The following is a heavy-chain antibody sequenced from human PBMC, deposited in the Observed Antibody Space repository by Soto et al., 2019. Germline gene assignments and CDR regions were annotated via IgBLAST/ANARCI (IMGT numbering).Heavy chain of an antibody. CDR2: IIPILGIA. D-gene: IGHD3-22*01. CDR1: GGTFSSYT. J-gene: IGHJ3*02. V-gene: IGHV1-69*08. Sequence: QVQLVQSGAEVKKPGSSVKVSCKASGGTFSSYTISWVRQAPGQGLEWMGRIIPILGIANYAQKFQGRVTITADKSXRXVYMELSSLRSEDTAVYYCARDAEIYDSSGYSAFDICGQGTMVTVSS. CDR3: ARDAEIYDSSGYSAFDI.